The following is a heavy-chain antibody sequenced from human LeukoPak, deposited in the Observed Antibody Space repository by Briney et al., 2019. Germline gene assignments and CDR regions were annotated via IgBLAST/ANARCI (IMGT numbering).Heavy chain of an antibody. Sequence: SQTLSLTCTVSGGSISSGGHYWSWIRQHPGKGLEWIGYISIYYSGSTDYNPSLKSRVIISVDTSKNQFSLKLRSVTAADTAVYYCARGACCSGGSCFSAMWWFDPWGQGTLVTVSS. CDR1: GGSISSGGHY. CDR3: ARGACCSGGSCFSAMWWFDP. V-gene: IGHV4-31*03. J-gene: IGHJ5*02. CDR2: ISIYYSGST. D-gene: IGHD2-15*01.